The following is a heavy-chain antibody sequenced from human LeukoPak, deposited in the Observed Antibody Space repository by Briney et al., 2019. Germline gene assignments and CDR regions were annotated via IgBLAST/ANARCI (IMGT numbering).Heavy chain of an antibody. D-gene: IGHD2-15*01. V-gene: IGHV4-61*08. Sequence: SQTLSLTCTVSGGSISSGGYYWSWIRQPPGKGLEWIGYIYYSGSTNYNPSLKSRVTISVDTSKNQFSLKLSSVTAADTAVYYCARVVAIAYNWFDPWGQGTLVTVSS. CDR1: GGSISSGGYY. CDR3: ARVVAIAYNWFDP. CDR2: IYYSGST. J-gene: IGHJ5*02.